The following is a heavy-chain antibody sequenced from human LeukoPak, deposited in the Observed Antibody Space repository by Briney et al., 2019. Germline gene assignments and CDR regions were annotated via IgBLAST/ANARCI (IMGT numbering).Heavy chain of an antibody. CDR1: GLTVTNAW. CDR3: TTGIRGD. J-gene: IGHJ4*02. CDR2: IASKTDGGTT. Sequence: GGSLRLSCAASGLTVTNAWMNWVRQAPGKGLEWVGRIASKTDGGTTDYAAPVKGRFTISRDDSKNTLFLQVNSLKTEDTAVYYCTTGIRGDCGQGTLVTVSS. V-gene: IGHV3-15*04.